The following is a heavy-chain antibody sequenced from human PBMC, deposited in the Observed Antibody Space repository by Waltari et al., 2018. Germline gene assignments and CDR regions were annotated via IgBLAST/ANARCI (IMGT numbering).Heavy chain of an antibody. CDR2: INHSGST. CDR1: GGSFSGYY. V-gene: IGHV4-34*01. J-gene: IGHJ4*02. Sequence: QVQLQQWGAGLLKPSETLSLTCAVYGGSFSGYYWSWIRQPPGKGLEWIGEINHSGSTNYNPSLKSRVTISVDTSKNQFSLKLSSVTAADTAVYYCARHRVMTTVTMYHSSFFDYWGQGTLVTVSS. CDR3: ARHRVMTTVTMYHSSFFDY. D-gene: IGHD4-17*01.